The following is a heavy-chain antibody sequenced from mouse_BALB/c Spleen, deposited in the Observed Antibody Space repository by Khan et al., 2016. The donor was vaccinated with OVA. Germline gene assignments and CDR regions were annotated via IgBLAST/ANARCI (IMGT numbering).Heavy chain of an antibody. J-gene: IGHJ3*01. CDR2: ISTYYGDA. CDR1: GYTFTDYA. V-gene: IGHV1S137*01. Sequence: QVQLKQSGAELVRPGVSVKISCKGSGYTFTDYAMHWVKQSHAKSLEWIGVISTYYGDANYNQKFKGKATMTVDKSSSTAYMELARLTSEDSAIYNCARSHSGLAYWGQGTLVTVS. CDR3: ARSHSGLAY.